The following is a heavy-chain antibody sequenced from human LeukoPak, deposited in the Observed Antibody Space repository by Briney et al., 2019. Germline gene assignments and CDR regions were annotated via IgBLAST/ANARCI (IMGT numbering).Heavy chain of an antibody. CDR2: IWYDGSNK. CDR1: GFTFSSYG. J-gene: IGHJ4*02. CDR3: ARDKGGKAAGHFDY. V-gene: IGHV3-33*01. D-gene: IGHD6-13*01. Sequence: PGRSLRLSCAASGFTFSSYGMHWVRQAPGKGLEWVAVIWYDGSNKYYADSVEGRFTISRDNSKNTLHLQMNSLRAEDTAVYYCARDKGGKAAGHFDYWGQGTLVTVSS.